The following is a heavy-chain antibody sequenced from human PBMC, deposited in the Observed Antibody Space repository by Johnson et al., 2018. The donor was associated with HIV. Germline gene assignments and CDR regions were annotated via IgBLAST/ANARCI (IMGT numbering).Heavy chain of an antibody. V-gene: IGHV3-30*04. CDR2: ISYDASKK. CDR1: GFTFSSYA. D-gene: IGHD5-12*01. J-gene: IGHJ3*02. Sequence: QVQLVESGGGVVQPGRSLRLSCAASGFTFSSYAMHWVRQAPGRGLEWVAVISYDASKKYYADSVKGRFTISRDKSKNTLYLQMNSLRAEDTAVYYCAKDGEESGYVPGAFDIWGQGTMVTVSS. CDR3: AKDGEESGYVPGAFDI.